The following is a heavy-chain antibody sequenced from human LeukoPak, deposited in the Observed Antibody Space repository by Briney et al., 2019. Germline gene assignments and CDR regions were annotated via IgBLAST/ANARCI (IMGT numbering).Heavy chain of an antibody. V-gene: IGHV1-2*02. CDR1: GYTFTGHY. D-gene: IGHD6-13*01. CDR3: ARDRPIAAAGTNWFDP. CDR2: FKPNSGDT. J-gene: IGHJ5*02. Sequence: GASVKVSCMASGYTFTGHYMHWVRQAPGQGLEWMGWFKPNSGDTNYAQKFQGRFTMTWDTSISTAYMELTRLRSDDTAVYYCARDRPIAAAGTNWFDPWGQGTLVTVSS.